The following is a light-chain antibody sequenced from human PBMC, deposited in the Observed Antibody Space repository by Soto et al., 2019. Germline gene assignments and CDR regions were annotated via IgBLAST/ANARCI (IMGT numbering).Light chain of an antibody. V-gene: IGKV1-9*01. CDR1: QGISSY. CDR3: QQYNSYST. J-gene: IGKJ1*01. Sequence: IQLTQSPSSLSASVGDRVTITCRASQGISSYLAWYQQKPGKAPKLLVYAASTLQSGVPSRFSGSGSGTDFTLTISSLQPEDFATYYCQQYNSYSTFGQGTKVDIK. CDR2: AAS.